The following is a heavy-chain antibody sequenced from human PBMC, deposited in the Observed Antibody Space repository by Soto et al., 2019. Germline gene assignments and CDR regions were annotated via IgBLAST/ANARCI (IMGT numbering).Heavy chain of an antibody. CDR2: ITSGSSAI. V-gene: IGHV3-48*01. D-gene: IGHD2-2*01. J-gene: IGHJ6*03. Sequence: EVQLVESGGGLVQPGGSLRLSCAASGFTFSTYSMNWVRQAPGKGLEWVSYITSGSSAIYYADSVKGRFTISRDNAKISLYLQMNSLRAEDTAVYYCARGGCSSTSCYNPYYYYYMDVWGKGATVTVSS. CDR3: ARGGCSSTSCYNPYYYYYMDV. CDR1: GFTFSTYS.